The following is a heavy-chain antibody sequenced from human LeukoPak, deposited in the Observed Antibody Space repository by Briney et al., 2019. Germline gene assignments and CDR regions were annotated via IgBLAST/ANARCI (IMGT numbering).Heavy chain of an antibody. Sequence: GGSLRLSCAASGFTFSSYWMSWVRQAPGKGLEWVANIKQDGSEKYYVDSVKGRFTISRDNSKNTLYLQTNSLRAEDTAVYYCAKDGSGSYFLSPNFDYWGQGTLVTVSS. CDR2: IKQDGSEK. J-gene: IGHJ4*02. CDR3: AKDGSGSYFLSPNFDY. V-gene: IGHV3-7*01. CDR1: GFTFSSYW. D-gene: IGHD1-26*01.